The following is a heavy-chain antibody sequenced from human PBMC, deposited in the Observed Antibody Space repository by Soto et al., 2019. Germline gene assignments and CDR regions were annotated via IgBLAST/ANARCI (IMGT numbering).Heavy chain of an antibody. CDR1: GGSISSGGYY. J-gene: IGHJ1*01. Sequence: QVQLQESGPGLVKPSQTLSLTCTVSGGSISSGGYYWSWIRQHPGKGLEWIGYIYYSGSTYYNPSLKSRVTISVDTSKNQFSLKLSSVTAADTAVYYCARSSSGYYGNGQYFQHWGQGTLVTVSS. V-gene: IGHV4-31*03. CDR3: ARSSSGYYGNGQYFQH. D-gene: IGHD3-22*01. CDR2: IYYSGST.